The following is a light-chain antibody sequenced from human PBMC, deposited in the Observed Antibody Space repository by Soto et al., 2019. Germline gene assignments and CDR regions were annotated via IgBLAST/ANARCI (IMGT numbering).Light chain of an antibody. V-gene: IGLV2-23*01. CDR2: EGS. Sequence: QSVLTQPASVSGSPGQSITISCTGTSSDVGSDNLVSWYQQHPGKAPKLMIYEGSKRPSGVSNRFSGSKSGNTASLTISGLQAEDEADYYCCSYAGIYTVLFGGGTKLTVL. CDR3: CSYAGIYTVL. CDR1: SSDVGSDNL. J-gene: IGLJ2*01.